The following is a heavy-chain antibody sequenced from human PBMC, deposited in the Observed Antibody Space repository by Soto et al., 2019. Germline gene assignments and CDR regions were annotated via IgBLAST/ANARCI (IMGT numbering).Heavy chain of an antibody. V-gene: IGHV1-69*02. J-gene: IGHJ3*02. CDR3: ARATTVVTGLEAVDI. Sequence: HVQLVQSGAEVKKPGSSVKVSCKAAGGTFSSYTISWVRQAPGQGLEWMGRIIPLLGIANYAQKFQGRVTITADKSTSTAYMELSSLRSEDTAVYYCARATTVVTGLEAVDIWGQGTMVTVSS. CDR1: GGTFSSYT. CDR2: IIPLLGIA. D-gene: IGHD4-17*01.